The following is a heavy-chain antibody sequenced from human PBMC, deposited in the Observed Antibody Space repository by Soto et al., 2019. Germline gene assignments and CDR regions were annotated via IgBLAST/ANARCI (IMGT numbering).Heavy chain of an antibody. CDR3: TTGLTGDAFDI. J-gene: IGHJ3*02. V-gene: IGHV3-15*07. CDR1: GFTFSTAW. CDR2: IKSKANGGTT. Sequence: GGSLRLSCAGSGFTFSTAWMNWVRQAPGKGLEWVGRIKSKANGGTTDYAAPVKGRFTISRDDSKNTLYLQMNSLKTEDTAVYYCTTGLTGDAFDIWGQGTMVTVSS.